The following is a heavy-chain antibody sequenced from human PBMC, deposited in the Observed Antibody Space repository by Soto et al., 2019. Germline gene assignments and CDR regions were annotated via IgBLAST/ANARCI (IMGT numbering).Heavy chain of an antibody. J-gene: IGHJ4*02. D-gene: IGHD3-10*01. CDR2: IRVVGDTT. Sequence: EVQLLESGGGLVQPGGYLRLSCAASGFTFNNYAMTWARQVQGKGRKWVPAIRVVGDTTSYADSVRGRFTGSRDGSKNTLYLQMSSLRAEDTALYYCAKGRGGSGSLTPRVDFWGQGTLVTVSS. V-gene: IGHV3-23*01. CDR1: GFTFNNYA. CDR3: AKGRGGSGSLTPRVDF.